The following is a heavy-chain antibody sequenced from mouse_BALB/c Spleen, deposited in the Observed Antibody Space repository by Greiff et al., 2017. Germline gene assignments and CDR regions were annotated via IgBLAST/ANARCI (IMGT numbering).Heavy chain of an antibody. CDR3: HSNWEGRAWFAY. Sequence: VQLQQSGAELVRSGASVKLSCTASGFNIKDYYMHWVKQRPEQGLEWIGWIDPENGDTEYAPKFQGKATMTADTSSNTAYLQLSSLTSEDTAVYYCHSNWEGRAWFAYWGQGTLVTVSA. CDR1: GFNIKDYY. CDR2: IDPENGDT. D-gene: IGHD4-1*01. J-gene: IGHJ3*01. V-gene: IGHV14-4*02.